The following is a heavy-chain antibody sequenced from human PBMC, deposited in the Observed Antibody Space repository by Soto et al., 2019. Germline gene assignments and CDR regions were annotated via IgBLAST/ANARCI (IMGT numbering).Heavy chain of an antibody. J-gene: IGHJ2*01. CDR1: GFTSSTYA. D-gene: IGHD2-21*02. V-gene: IGHV3-23*01. Sequence: DVQLLESGGGLVQPGGSLRLSCAASGFTSSTYALNWVRQAPGKGLEWVSTISESGGHTYYADSVKGRFTISRDKSKNTLSLQMNSLRAEDTAVYYCAKSDGCGGGACYTGTCHYFDLWGRGTLVTVSS. CDR3: AKSDGCGGGACYTGTCHYFDL. CDR2: ISESGGHT.